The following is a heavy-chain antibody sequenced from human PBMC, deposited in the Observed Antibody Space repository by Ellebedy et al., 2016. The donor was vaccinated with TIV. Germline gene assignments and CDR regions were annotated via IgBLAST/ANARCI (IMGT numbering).Heavy chain of an antibody. CDR2: ISSSGSTI. J-gene: IGHJ4*02. V-gene: IGHV3-48*03. Sequence: PGGSLRLSCAASGFTFSSYEMNWVRQAPGKGLEWVSYISSSGSTIYYADSVKGRFTISRDNAKNSLYLQMNSLRAEDTAVYYCARRRLSLYFDYWGQGTLVTVSS. CDR1: GFTFSSYE. CDR3: ARRRLSLYFDY.